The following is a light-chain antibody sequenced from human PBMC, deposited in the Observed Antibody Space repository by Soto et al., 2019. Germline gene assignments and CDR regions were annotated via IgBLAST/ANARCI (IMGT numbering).Light chain of an antibody. V-gene: IGLV2-14*01. CDR1: SSDVGGYNY. CDR2: DVS. Sequence: QSVLTQPASVSGSPGQSITISCTGTSSDVGGYNYVSWYQQHPGKAPKLMIYDVSNRPSGVSNRFSGSKSGNTASLTISGLQAEDEADYYCSSYTSSTTRFFGTGTKSPS. J-gene: IGLJ1*01. CDR3: SSYTSSTTRF.